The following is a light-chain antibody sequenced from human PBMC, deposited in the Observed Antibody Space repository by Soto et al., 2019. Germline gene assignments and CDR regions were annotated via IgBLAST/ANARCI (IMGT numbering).Light chain of an antibody. CDR2: SNS. CDR3: AAWDDSLKEPV. J-gene: IGLJ7*01. CDR1: SSNIGNNY. Sequence: QSVLTQPPSASGTPGQRVTISCSGSSSNIGNNYVHWYQQLPGTAPKLLIYSNSQRPSGVPDRFSGSKSGTAASLAISGLQSEDEADYYCAAWDDSLKEPVFGGGTQLTVL. V-gene: IGLV1-44*01.